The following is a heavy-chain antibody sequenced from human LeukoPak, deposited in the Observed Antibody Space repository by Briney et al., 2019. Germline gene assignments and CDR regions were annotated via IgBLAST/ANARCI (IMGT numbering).Heavy chain of an antibody. CDR1: GFTFSGSA. CDR3: TRMGSGRSVDY. Sequence: GGSLRLSCAASGFTFSGSAIHWVRQASGKGLERVGRIRSKANSYATEYAASVKGRFTISRDDPEKTAYLQMNSLKIEDTAVYYCTRMGSGRSVDYWGQGTLVTVSS. J-gene: IGHJ4*02. D-gene: IGHD1-26*01. CDR2: IRSKANSYAT. V-gene: IGHV3-73*01.